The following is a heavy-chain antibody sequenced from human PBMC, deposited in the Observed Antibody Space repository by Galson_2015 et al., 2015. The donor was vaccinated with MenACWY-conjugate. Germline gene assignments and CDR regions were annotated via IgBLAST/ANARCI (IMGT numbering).Heavy chain of an antibody. V-gene: IGHV4-59*01. D-gene: IGHD3-3*02. CDR1: GGSINSYY. J-gene: IGHJ4*02. Sequence: ETLSLTCTVSGGSINSYYWSWIRQPPGKGLEWIGYMYCSGSANYSPSLKSRVTISVDTSKNQFSLTMTSVTAADTAVYYCARGVNLASMAGYWGQGTLVTVSS. CDR2: MYCSGSA. CDR3: ARGVNLASMAGY.